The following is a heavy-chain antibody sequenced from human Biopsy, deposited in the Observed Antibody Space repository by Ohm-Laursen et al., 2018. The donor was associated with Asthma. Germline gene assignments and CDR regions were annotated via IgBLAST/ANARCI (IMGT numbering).Heavy chain of an antibody. D-gene: IGHD3-16*01. CDR3: ARDFSRAIMIGGGREHYFDY. CDR2: VGSNESYT. Sequence: SLRLSCAASGFTFMTYGMHLVRQVPGKGLEWVATVGSNESYTDHADSVKGRFTISRDNSKNTLHLQMNSLSPEDTAVYYCARDFSRAIMIGGGREHYFDYWGQGTLVTVSS. J-gene: IGHJ4*02. CDR1: GFTFMTYG. V-gene: IGHV3-33*01.